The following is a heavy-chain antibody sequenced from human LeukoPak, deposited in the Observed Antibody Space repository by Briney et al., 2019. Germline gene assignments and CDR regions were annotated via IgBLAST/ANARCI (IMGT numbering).Heavy chain of an antibody. Sequence: GESLKISCKGSGYSFTSYWIGWVRQMPGKGLEWMGIIYPGDSDTRYSPSFQGQVTISADKSISTAYLQWSSLKASDTAMYYCARRGGGYYDSSGYDNWFDPWGQGTLVTVSS. CDR3: ARRGGGYYDSSGYDNWFDP. CDR2: IYPGDSDT. CDR1: GYSFTSYW. V-gene: IGHV5-51*01. J-gene: IGHJ5*02. D-gene: IGHD3-22*01.